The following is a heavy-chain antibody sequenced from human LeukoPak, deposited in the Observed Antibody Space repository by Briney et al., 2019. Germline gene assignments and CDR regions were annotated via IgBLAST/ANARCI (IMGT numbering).Heavy chain of an antibody. CDR1: GGSFSAYY. CDR3: ARVIHNWFDP. Sequence: SKTLSLTCAVYGGSFSAYYWSWIRQPPGKGLEWIGEIYHSGSTNYNPSLKSRVTISVDTSKNQFSLKLSSVTAADTAVYYCARVIHNWFDPWGQGTLVTVSS. J-gene: IGHJ5*02. CDR2: IYHSGST. V-gene: IGHV4-34*01.